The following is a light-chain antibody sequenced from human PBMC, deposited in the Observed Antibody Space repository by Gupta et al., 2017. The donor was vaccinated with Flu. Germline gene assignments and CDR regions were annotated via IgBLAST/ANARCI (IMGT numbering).Light chain of an antibody. Sequence: QSAPTQPRSVSGSPGQSVTISCTGTSSDVGSSNRVSWYQQRPGKAPKLILYDVTERPSGVPDRFSGSKSGNTASLSISGLQADDEADYYCSSHAGRVTWLFGTGTTVKVL. CDR3: SSHAGRVTWL. CDR2: DVT. V-gene: IGLV2-11*01. CDR1: SSDVGSSNR. J-gene: IGLJ1*01.